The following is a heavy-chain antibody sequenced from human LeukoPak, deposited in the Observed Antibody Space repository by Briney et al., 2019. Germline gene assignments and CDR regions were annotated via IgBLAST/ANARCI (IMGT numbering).Heavy chain of an antibody. J-gene: IGHJ5*02. D-gene: IGHD2-15*01. CDR3: ARDSRGYCSGGSCYGLNWFDP. CDR2: ISYDGSNK. Sequence: GGSLRLSCAASGFTFSSYGMHWVRQAPGKGLEWVAVISYDGSNKYYADSVKGRFTISRDNSKNTLYLQTNSLRAEDTAVYYCARDSRGYCSGGSCYGLNWFDPWGQGTLVTVSS. V-gene: IGHV3-30*03. CDR1: GFTFSSYG.